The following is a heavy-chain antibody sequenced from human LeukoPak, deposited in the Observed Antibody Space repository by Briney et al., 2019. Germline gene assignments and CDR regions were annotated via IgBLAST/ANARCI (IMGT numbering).Heavy chain of an antibody. D-gene: IGHD5-18*01. CDR2: IYYSGNT. J-gene: IGHJ4*02. V-gene: IGHV4-39*07. Sequence: ASETLSLTCAVSGVSISSSNSYWGWIRQPPGKGLEWIGSIYYSGNTYYNPSLKSRVTISVDTSKNQFSLKLSSVTAADTAVYYCARGGYSYGTDHFFIDYWGQGTLVTVSS. CDR3: ARGGYSYGTDHFFIDY. CDR1: GVSISSSNSY.